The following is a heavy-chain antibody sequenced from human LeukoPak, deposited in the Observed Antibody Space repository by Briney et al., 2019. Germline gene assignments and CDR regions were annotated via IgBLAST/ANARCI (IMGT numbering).Heavy chain of an antibody. CDR1: GFTFSNAW. D-gene: IGHD3-22*01. CDR3: TSEERYYYDSSGTRPPAGAFDI. V-gene: IGHV3-15*01. CDR2: IKSKTDGGTT. Sequence: PGGSLRLSCAASGFTFSNAWMSWVRQAPGKGVEWVGRIKSKTDGGTTDYAAPVKGRFTIPREESKNTLYLQMNSLKAEDTAVYYCTSEERYYYDSSGTRPPAGAFDIWGQGTMVTVS. J-gene: IGHJ3*02.